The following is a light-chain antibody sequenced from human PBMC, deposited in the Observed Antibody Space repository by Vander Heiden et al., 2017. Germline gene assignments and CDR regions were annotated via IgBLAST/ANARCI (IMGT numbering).Light chain of an antibody. Sequence: DIQMTQSPSSLSASVGDRVTITCRASQSISNYLNWYQQKPGKAPKLLIYGASNLQSGVPSRFSGSGSGTDFTLTINTLQPEDFATYYCQQSDSTPPETFGQGTKLDIK. CDR1: QSISNY. CDR3: QQSDSTPPET. V-gene: IGKV1-39*01. CDR2: GAS. J-gene: IGKJ2*01.